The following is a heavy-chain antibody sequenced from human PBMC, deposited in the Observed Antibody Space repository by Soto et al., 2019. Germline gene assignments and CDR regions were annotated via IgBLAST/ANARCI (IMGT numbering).Heavy chain of an antibody. CDR3: VREEYGAFYFDY. Sequence: ESGGGVVQPGRSLRLSCSASGYTFRNHAMHWVRQAPGMGLEWMAVISYDRSNEYYADSVKGRFSISRDNSKNTLYLQMNSLSAEDTAVYYCVREEYGAFYFDYWGQGTLVTVSS. J-gene: IGHJ4*02. V-gene: IGHV3-30-3*01. D-gene: IGHD4-17*01. CDR1: GYTFRNHA. CDR2: ISYDRSNE.